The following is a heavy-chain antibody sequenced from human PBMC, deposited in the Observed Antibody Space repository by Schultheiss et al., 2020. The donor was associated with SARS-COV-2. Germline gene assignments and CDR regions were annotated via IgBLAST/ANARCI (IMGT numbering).Heavy chain of an antibody. J-gene: IGHJ4*02. CDR1: GGTFSSYA. D-gene: IGHD3-22*01. V-gene: IGHV1-69*13. CDR3: TKWRDGSSGLDY. Sequence: SVKVSCKASGGTFSSYAISWVRQAPGQGLEWMGGIIPIFGTANYAQKFQGRVTITADESTSTAYMELSSLRSEDTAVYYCTKWRDGSSGLDYWGQGTLVTVSS. CDR2: IIPIFGTA.